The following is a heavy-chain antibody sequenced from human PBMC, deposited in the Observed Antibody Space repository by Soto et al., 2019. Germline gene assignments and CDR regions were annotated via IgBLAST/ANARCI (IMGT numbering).Heavy chain of an antibody. CDR1: GGSFSGYY. J-gene: IGHJ6*03. D-gene: IGHD5-12*01. CDR3: AKNGGGGYDREGAGHYYMDV. Sequence: SETLSLTCAVDGGSFSGYYWSWIRQPTGKGLEWIGEINHSGSTNYNPSLKSRVTISVDTSKNQFSLKLSSVTAADTAVYYCAKNGGGGYDREGAGHYYMDVWGKGTTVTVSS. V-gene: IGHV4-34*01. CDR2: INHSGST.